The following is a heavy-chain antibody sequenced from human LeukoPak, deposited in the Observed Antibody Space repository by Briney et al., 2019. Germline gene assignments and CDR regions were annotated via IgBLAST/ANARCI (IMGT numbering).Heavy chain of an antibody. CDR1: GFTFSNYG. V-gene: IGHV3-30*18. D-gene: IGHD6-19*01. CDR2: ISYDGNNK. J-gene: IGHJ1*01. CDR3: AKDRGAVAARLTTEHFQH. Sequence: GGSLRLSCAASGFTFSNYGMHWVRQAPGKGLKWVAVISYDGNNKYYADSVKGRFTISRDNSKNTLYLQMNSLRTEDSAVYYCAKDRGAVAARLTTEHFQHWGQGTLVTASS.